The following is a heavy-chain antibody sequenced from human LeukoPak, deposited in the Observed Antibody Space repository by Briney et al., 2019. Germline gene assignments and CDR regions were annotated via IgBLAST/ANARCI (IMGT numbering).Heavy chain of an antibody. Sequence: SETLSLTCAVYGGSFSGYYWSWIRQPPGKGLEWIGEINHSGSTNYNPSLKSRVTISVDTSKNQFSLKLSSVTAADTAVYYCARGHKDCSSTSCYKSSGYYYHYMDVWGKGTTVTVSS. CDR1: GGSFSGYY. CDR2: INHSGST. CDR3: ARGHKDCSSTSCYKSSGYYYHYMDV. D-gene: IGHD2-2*02. V-gene: IGHV4-34*01. J-gene: IGHJ6*03.